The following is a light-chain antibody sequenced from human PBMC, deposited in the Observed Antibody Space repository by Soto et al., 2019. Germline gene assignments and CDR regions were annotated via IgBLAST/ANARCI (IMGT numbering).Light chain of an antibody. V-gene: IGKV3-15*01. CDR2: GAS. Sequence: EIVMTQSPVTLSVSPGERATLSCRASQSVSTNLAWYQQKPGQAPRLLIYGASVWATGIPDRFSGSGSGTEFTLTISGLQFEDFAVYYCQQYHNWPRTFGQGTRVEIK. CDR3: QQYHNWPRT. J-gene: IGKJ1*01. CDR1: QSVSTN.